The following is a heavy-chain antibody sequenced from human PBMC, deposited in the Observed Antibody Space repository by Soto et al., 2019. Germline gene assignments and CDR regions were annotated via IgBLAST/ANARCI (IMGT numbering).Heavy chain of an antibody. D-gene: IGHD6-19*01. CDR1: GYSISSGTY. CDR2: IYHGGTT. CDR3: AKAHVMVVDGSTFDY. J-gene: IGHJ4*01. V-gene: IGHV4-38-2*02. Sequence: PWETLSLTCTVSGYSISSGTYWGWIRQPPGKGPEWIASIYHGGTTFYNPSLKSRVTVSVDKSNNQFSLKLRSVTAADTAVYYCAKAHVMVVDGSTFDYWGHGTLVTVSS.